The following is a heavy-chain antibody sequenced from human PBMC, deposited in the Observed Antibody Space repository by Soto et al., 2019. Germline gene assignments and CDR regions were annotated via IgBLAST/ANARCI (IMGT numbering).Heavy chain of an antibody. CDR2: IIPIFGTA. D-gene: IGHD3-22*01. CDR3: ARELVGDSRGYYHYYYYGMDV. V-gene: IGHV1-69*01. J-gene: IGHJ6*02. CDR1: GGTFSSYA. Sequence: QVQLVQSGAEVKKPGSSVKVSCKASGGTFSSYAISWVRQAPGQGLEWMGGIIPIFGTANYAQKLQGRVTITADESTSTAYMELSSLRSEDTVVYYCARELVGDSRGYYHYYYYGMDVWGQGTTVTVSS.